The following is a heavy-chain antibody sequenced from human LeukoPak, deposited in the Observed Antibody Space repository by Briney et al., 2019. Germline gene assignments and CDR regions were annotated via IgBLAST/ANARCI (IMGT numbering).Heavy chain of an antibody. CDR2: INTDGSST. Sequence: GGSLRLSCAASGFTFSSYWMHWVRQAPGKGLVWVSRINTDGSSTSYADSVKGRFTIPRDNAKNTLYLQMNSLRAEDTAVYYCARAIAAPPFDYWGQGTLVTVSS. CDR1: GFTFSSYW. J-gene: IGHJ4*02. CDR3: ARAIAAPPFDY. D-gene: IGHD6-6*01. V-gene: IGHV3-74*01.